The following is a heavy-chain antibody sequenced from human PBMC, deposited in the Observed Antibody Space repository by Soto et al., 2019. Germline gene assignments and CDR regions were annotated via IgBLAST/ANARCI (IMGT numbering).Heavy chain of an antibody. J-gene: IGHJ5*02. CDR2: IVVGSGNT. V-gene: IGHV1-58*01. CDR1: GFTFTSSA. Sequence: GASVKVSCKASGFTFTSSAVQWVRQARGQRLEWIGWIVVGSGNTNYAQKFQERVTITRDMSTSTAYMELSSLRSEDTAVYYCAADHHYHRTHSLLAPSGQRTLVPVSS. D-gene: IGHD2-2*01. CDR3: AADHHYHRTHSLLAP.